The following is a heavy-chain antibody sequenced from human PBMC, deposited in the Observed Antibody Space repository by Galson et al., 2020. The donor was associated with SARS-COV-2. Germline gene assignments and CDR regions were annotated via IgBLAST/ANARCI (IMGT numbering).Heavy chain of an antibody. CDR2: ISSSSYI. D-gene: IGHD6-19*01. CDR1: GFTFSSYS. CDR3: ASALFPGIAVAGTLDY. Sequence: GESLKISCAASGFTFSSYSMNWVRQAPGKGLEWVSSISSSSYIYYADSVKGRFTISRDNAKNSLYLQMNSLRAEDTAVYYCASALFPGIAVAGTLDYWGQGTLVTVSS. V-gene: IGHV3-21*01. J-gene: IGHJ4*02.